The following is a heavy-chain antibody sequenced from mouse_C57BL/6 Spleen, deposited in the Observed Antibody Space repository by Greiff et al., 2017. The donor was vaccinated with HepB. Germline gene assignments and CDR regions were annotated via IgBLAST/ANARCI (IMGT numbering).Heavy chain of an antibody. CDR2: IDPNSGGT. V-gene: IGHV1-72*01. D-gene: IGHD1-1*01. CDR1: GYTFTSYW. CDR3: SCSYYSGSREYYFGY. Sequence: QVQLQQPGAELVKPGASVKLSCKASGYTFTSYWMHWVKQRPGRGLEWIGRIDPNSGGTKYNEKFKSKATLTVDKPSSTAYMQLSSLTSEDSAVYYFSCSYYSGSREYYFGYWGQGTTLTVSS. J-gene: IGHJ2*01.